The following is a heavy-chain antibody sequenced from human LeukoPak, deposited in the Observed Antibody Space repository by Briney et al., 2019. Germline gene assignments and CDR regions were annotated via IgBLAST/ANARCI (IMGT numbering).Heavy chain of an antibody. CDR2: IIPIFGTA. CDR1: GGTSSSYA. CDR3: ARFGATGTTAFFDY. Sequence: SVKVSCKASGGTSSSYAISWVRQAPGQGLEWMGGIIPIFGTANYAQKFQGRVTITADESTSTAYMELSSLRSEDTAVYYCARFGATGTTAFFDYWGQGTLVTVSS. V-gene: IGHV1-69*13. D-gene: IGHD1-1*01. J-gene: IGHJ4*02.